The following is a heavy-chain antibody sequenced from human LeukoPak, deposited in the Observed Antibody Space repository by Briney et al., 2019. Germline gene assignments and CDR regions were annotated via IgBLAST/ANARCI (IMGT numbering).Heavy chain of an antibody. CDR1: GGSISSYY. CDR3: ARGLMIVAPNAFDI. J-gene: IGHJ3*02. D-gene: IGHD3-22*01. Sequence: SETLSLTCTVSGGSISSYYWSWIRQPPGKGLEWIGYIYYSGSTNYNPSLKSRVTISVDTSKNQFSLKLSSVTAADTAVYYCARGLMIVAPNAFDIWGQGTMVTVSS. V-gene: IGHV4-59*01. CDR2: IYYSGST.